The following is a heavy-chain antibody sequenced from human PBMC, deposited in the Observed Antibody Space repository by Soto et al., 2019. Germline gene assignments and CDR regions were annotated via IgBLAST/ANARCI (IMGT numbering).Heavy chain of an antibody. Sequence: GASVKVSCKVSGYTLTELSMHWVRQAPGKGLEWMGGFDPEDGETIYAQKFQGRVTMAEDTSTDTAYMELSSLRSEDTAVFYCATSYVWGSYPAPYFDYWGQGTLVTVSS. CDR3: ATSYVWGSYPAPYFDY. J-gene: IGHJ4*02. V-gene: IGHV1-24*01. CDR2: FDPEDGET. CDR1: GYTLTELS. D-gene: IGHD3-16*02.